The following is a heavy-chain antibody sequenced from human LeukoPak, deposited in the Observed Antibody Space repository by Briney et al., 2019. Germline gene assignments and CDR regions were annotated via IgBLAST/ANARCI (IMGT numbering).Heavy chain of an antibody. J-gene: IGHJ1*01. CDR3: ARVVTTVTTYPSAEYFQH. Sequence: PGGSLRLSCAASGFTFSTYWMSWVPQAPSKGPECVANIKQDGSEKDDVDSVKGRFTISRDNAKNSLYLQMNSLIADDTAVYHCARVVTTVTTYPSAEYFQHWGQGTLVTVSS. CDR2: IKQDGSEK. V-gene: IGHV3-7*01. D-gene: IGHD4-17*01. CDR1: GFTFSTYW.